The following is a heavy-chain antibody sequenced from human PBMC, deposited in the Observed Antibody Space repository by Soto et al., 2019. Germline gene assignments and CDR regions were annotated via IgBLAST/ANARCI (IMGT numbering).Heavy chain of an antibody. CDR3: ARGVLYYYDSSGYPHWFAP. Sequence: QVQLVESGGGMVQPGRSLRLSCAASGFTFSSYAMHWVRQAPGKGLEWVAVISYDGSNKYYADSVKGRFTISRDNSNNCLYLQMNSLSAEDTAVYDCARGVLYYYDSSGYPHWFAPWGQGTLVIVSS. CDR2: ISYDGSNK. D-gene: IGHD3-22*01. V-gene: IGHV3-30-3*01. J-gene: IGHJ5*02. CDR1: GFTFSSYA.